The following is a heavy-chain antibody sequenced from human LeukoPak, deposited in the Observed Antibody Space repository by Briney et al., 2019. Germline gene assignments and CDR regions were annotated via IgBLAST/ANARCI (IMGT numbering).Heavy chain of an antibody. V-gene: IGHV3-23*01. D-gene: IGHD2-8*01. CDR1: GFTFSSYA. CDR3: ANGNRCTSPNCLGYYYFYMDV. J-gene: IGHJ6*03. Sequence: PGGSLRLSCAASGFTFSSYAMNWVRQAPGRGLEWVSGFSGSGGTIYYADSVKGRFTISRDNSKNTLYLQMNSLRAEDTAVYYCANGNRCTSPNCLGYYYFYMDVWGKGTTVTVSS. CDR2: FSGSGGTI.